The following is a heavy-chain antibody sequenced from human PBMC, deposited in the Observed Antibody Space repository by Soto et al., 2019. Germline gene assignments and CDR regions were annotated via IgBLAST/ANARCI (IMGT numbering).Heavy chain of an antibody. J-gene: IGHJ4*02. CDR3: ATIGDVTFHY. V-gene: IGHV3-7*02. Sequence: EVQLVESGGGLVQPGGSLRLSCTTSGLTFSTYWMAWVRQAPGKGLEWVGNTKPDETETYYAGSVEGRFTISRDNAKSSLYLQMDSLRVEDTAVYYCATIGDVTFHYWGQGTPVTVSS. CDR1: GLTFSTYW. D-gene: IGHD4-4*01. CDR2: TKPDETET.